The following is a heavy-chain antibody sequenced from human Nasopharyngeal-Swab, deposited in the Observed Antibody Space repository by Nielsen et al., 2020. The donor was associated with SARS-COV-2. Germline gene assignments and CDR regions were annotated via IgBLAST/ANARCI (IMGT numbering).Heavy chain of an antibody. CDR1: GGSISSSSYY. CDR2: IYYSGST. J-gene: IGHJ2*01. V-gene: IGHV4-39*07. Sequence: SETPSLTCTVSGGSISSSSYYWGWIRQPPGKGLEWIGSIYYSGSTYYNPSLKSRVTISVDTSKNQFSLKVSSVTAADTAVYYCARESPPDWYFDLWGRGTLVTVSS. CDR3: ARESPPDWYFDL.